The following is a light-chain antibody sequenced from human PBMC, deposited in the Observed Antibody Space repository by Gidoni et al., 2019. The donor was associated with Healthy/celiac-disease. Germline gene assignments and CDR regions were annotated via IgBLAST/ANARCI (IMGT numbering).Light chain of an antibody. V-gene: IGKV3-15*01. CDR2: GAS. CDR1: QSLSSN. CDR3: QQYNNWPPLT. Sequence: EIVMTQPPATLSVSPGERATLSCRASQSLSSNLAWYQQKPGQAPRLLIYGASTRATGIPARFSGSGSGTEFTLTISSLQSEDFAVYYCQQYNNWPPLTFXGXTKVEIK. J-gene: IGKJ4*01.